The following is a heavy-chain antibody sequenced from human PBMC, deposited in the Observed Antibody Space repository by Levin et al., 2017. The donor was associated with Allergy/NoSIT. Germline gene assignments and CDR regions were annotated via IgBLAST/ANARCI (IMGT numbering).Heavy chain of an antibody. Sequence: SQTLSLTCAISGDSVSSDSAAWTWIRQSPSRGLEWLGRTYYRSKWYNDYPPSVKSRIAINPDTSKNQLSLQLNSVTPEDTAVYYCAREHAWGSVDYWGPGSLVIVSS. CDR3: AREHAWGSVDY. J-gene: IGHJ4*02. D-gene: IGHD7-27*01. CDR1: GDSVSSDSAA. V-gene: IGHV6-1*01. CDR2: TYYRSKWYN.